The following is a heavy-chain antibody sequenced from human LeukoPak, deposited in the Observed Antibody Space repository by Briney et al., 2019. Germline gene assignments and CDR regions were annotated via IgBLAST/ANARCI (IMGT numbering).Heavy chain of an antibody. CDR3: ARHYYDSSGGLDS. Sequence: GESLKISCQGSGYSFTSFWIIWVRQLPGKGLEWMGRIDPSSDSHADYSPSFQGHVTFSVDKSTNTAYLQWSSLKASDTAMYYCARHYYDSSGGLDSWGQGTLVTVSS. V-gene: IGHV5-10-1*01. CDR1: GYSFTSFW. J-gene: IGHJ4*02. D-gene: IGHD3-22*01. CDR2: IDPSSDSHA.